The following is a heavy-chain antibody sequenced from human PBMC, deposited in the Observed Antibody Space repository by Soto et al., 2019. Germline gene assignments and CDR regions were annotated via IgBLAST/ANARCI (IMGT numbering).Heavy chain of an antibody. J-gene: IGHJ5*02. CDR1: GGSISSSSYY. CDR3: ARAGLRGSYSSSCYWFDH. Sequence: SETLSLTCTVSGGSISSSSYYWGWIRQPPGMGLEGIGSIYYSGSAYYNPSLKSRVTISVDTSKNQFSLKLSSVTAADSAVYYCARAGLRGSYSSSCYWFDHWGQGTLVTVSS. D-gene: IGHD6-13*01. CDR2: IYYSGSA. V-gene: IGHV4-39*07.